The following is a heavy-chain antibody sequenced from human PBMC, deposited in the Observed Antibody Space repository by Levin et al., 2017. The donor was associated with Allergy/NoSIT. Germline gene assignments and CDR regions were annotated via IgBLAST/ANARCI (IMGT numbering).Heavy chain of an antibody. J-gene: IGHJ4*02. CDR3: AIPPLRYCSGGSCYIDN. CDR1: GYTFTGYY. CDR2: INPNSGGT. Sequence: ASVKVSCKASGYTFTGYYINWVRQAPGQGLEWMGWINPNSGGTDYAQKFQGRVTMTRDTSISTAYMELSRLRSDDTAVYYCAIPPLRYCSGGSCYIDNWGQGTQVTVSS. D-gene: IGHD2-15*01. V-gene: IGHV1-2*02.